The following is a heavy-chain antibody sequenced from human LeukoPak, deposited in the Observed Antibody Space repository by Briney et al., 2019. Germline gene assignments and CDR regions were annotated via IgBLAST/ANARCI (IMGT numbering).Heavy chain of an antibody. J-gene: IGHJ6*02. CDR2: IIPVLNIT. CDR3: ARDQGLTAPPPYGLDV. V-gene: IGHV1-69*04. CDR1: GGTFSSSA. Sequence: SVKVSCKASGGTFSSSAITWARQAPGQGLEWMGRIIPVLNITSYAQKFQGSVTITADTSTSTVYMELSSLRSEETAVYYCARDQGLTAPPPYGLDVWGQGTTVIVSS. D-gene: IGHD5-18*01.